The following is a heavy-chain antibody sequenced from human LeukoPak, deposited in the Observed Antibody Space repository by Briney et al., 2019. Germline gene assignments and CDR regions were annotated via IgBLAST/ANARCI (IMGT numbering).Heavy chain of an antibody. CDR2: ISSSGSTI. J-gene: IGHJ4*02. CDR3: ARDYGGSSPFDY. Sequence: GGSLRLSCAAYGFTFSSYEMHWVRKAPGKGLEWVSYISSSGSTIYYADSVKGRFTISRDNAKNSLYLQMNSLRAEDTAVYYCARDYGGSSPFDYWGQGTLVTVSS. V-gene: IGHV3-48*03. D-gene: IGHD4-23*01. CDR1: GFTFSSYE.